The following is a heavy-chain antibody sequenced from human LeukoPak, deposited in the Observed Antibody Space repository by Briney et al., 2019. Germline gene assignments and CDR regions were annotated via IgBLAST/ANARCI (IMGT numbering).Heavy chain of an antibody. Sequence: PGGSLRLSCVASGFIFTDYWMYWVRQAPGRGLAWVANIKEDGSEKNYVDTVKGRFTISRDNAKNSVYLQMNSLRAEDTAVYYCAREGAKRGDTAMALDYWGQGPLVTVSS. CDR1: GFIFTDYW. J-gene: IGHJ4*02. D-gene: IGHD5-18*01. CDR3: AREGAKRGDTAMALDY. V-gene: IGHV3-7*03. CDR2: IKEDGSEK.